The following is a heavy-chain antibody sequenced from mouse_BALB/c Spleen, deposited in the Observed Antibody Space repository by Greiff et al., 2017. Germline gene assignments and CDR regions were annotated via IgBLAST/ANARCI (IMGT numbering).Heavy chain of an antibody. CDR3: ARGTGYNAMDY. CDR2: ISSGGST. V-gene: IGHV5-6-5*01. D-gene: IGHD4-1*01. CDR1: GFTFSSYA. J-gene: IGHJ4*01. Sequence: VQLKESGGGLVKPGGSLKLSCAASGFTFSSYAMSWVRQTPEKRLEWVASISSGGSTYYPDSVKGRFTISRDNARNILYLQMSSLRSEDTAMYYCARGTGYNAMDYWGQGTSVTVSS.